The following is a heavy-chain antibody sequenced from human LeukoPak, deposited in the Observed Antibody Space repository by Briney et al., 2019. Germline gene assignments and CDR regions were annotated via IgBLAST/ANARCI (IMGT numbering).Heavy chain of an antibody. Sequence: PGGSLRLSCAASGFSFSSFSMNWVRQAPGKGLEWVSYISGGSSFTYYADSVKGRFTISRDNAKNSLYLQMNSLRAEDTAVYYCARDLGERFDYWGQGTLVTVSS. V-gene: IGHV3-21*01. D-gene: IGHD3-10*01. CDR2: ISGGSSFT. CDR3: ARDLGERFDY. CDR1: GFSFSSFS. J-gene: IGHJ4*02.